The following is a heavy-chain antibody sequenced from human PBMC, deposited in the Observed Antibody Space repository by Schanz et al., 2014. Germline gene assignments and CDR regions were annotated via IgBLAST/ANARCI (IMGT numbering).Heavy chain of an antibody. J-gene: IGHJ4*02. V-gene: IGHV3-23*04. CDR2: STGSGHAS. CDR3: AQDRTVRGITYF. CDR1: GFTFSSYA. Sequence: VQLVESGGGVVQPGRSLRLSCAASGFTFSSYAMSWVRQAPGKGLEWVAASTGSGHASYYADSVRGRFTVSRDNFKNMFLLQMNSLRAEDTATYYCAQDRTVRGITYFWGQGTLVTVSS. D-gene: IGHD3-10*02.